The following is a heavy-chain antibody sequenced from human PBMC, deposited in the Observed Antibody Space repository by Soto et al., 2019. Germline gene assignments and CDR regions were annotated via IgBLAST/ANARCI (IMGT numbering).Heavy chain of an antibody. CDR1: GDSISSYY. CDR2: IYYSGST. Sequence: QVQLQESGPRLVKPSETLSLTCTVSGDSISSYYWSWIRQPPGKGLEWIGYIYYSGSTNYNPPPKSRVTISGDTPRNQFSLKLTSVPAADTALYYCARGVATIGPWGQGTLVTVSS. J-gene: IGHJ5*02. D-gene: IGHD5-12*01. CDR3: ARGVATIGP. V-gene: IGHV4-59*01.